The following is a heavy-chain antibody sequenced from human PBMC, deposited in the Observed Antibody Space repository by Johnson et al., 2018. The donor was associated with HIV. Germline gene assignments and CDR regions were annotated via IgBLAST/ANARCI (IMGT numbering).Heavy chain of an antibody. CDR3: ARVGPRSKGGPVDAFDI. J-gene: IGHJ3*02. CDR2: IGWNSGSI. V-gene: IGHV3-9*01. CDR1: GFTFDDYA. Sequence: VQLVESGGGLVQPGRSLRLSCAASGFTFDDYAMHWVRQAPGKGLEWVSGIGWNSGSIGYADSVKGRFTISRDNAKNSLFLQMSSLRAEDTAVYYCARVGPRSKGGPVDAFDIWGQGTMVTVSS. D-gene: IGHD3-16*01.